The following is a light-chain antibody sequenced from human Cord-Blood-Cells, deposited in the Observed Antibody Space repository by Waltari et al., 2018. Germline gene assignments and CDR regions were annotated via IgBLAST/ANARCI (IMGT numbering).Light chain of an antibody. J-gene: IGLJ3*02. V-gene: IGLV2-8*01. CDR1: SSDVGGYNY. CDR3: SSYAGSNNWV. CDR2: EVS. Sequence: QSALTQPPSASGSPGQSVTISCTGTSSDVGGYNYVSWYQQHPGKAPKLMIYEVSKRLPGVPDRFSGSKSGNTASLTVSGLQAEDEADYYCSSYAGSNNWVFGGGTKLTVL.